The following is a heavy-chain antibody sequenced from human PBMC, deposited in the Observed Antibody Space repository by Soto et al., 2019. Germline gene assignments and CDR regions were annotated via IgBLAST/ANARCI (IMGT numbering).Heavy chain of an antibody. J-gene: IGHJ6*02. Sequence: QVQLQESGPGLVKPSQTLSLTCTVSGGSISSGGHYWNWIRQHPGKGLECIGYIYYSGSTYYNPSLKSRVTISVDTPKNQFSLSLSSVTAADTAVYYCARDQAYDYTSPGDYYYYGMDVWGQGTTVTVSS. CDR3: ARDQAYDYTSPGDYYYYGMDV. CDR2: IYYSGST. D-gene: IGHD4-4*01. CDR1: GGSISSGGHY. V-gene: IGHV4-31*03.